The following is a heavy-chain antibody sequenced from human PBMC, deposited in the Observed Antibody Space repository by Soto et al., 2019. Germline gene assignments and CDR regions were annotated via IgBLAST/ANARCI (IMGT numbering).Heavy chain of an antibody. CDR3: AADVVAATEGYYYYYMDV. Sequence: SVKVSCKASGFTFTSSAMQWVRQARGQSLEWIGWIVVGSGNANYAQKFQERVTITRDMSTSTAYMELSSLRSEDTAVYYCAADVVAATEGYYYYYMDVWGKGTTVTVSS. CDR1: GFTFTSSA. J-gene: IGHJ6*03. D-gene: IGHD2-15*01. CDR2: IVVGSGNA. V-gene: IGHV1-58*02.